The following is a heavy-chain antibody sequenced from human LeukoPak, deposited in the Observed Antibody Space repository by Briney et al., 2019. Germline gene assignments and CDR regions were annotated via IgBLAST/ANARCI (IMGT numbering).Heavy chain of an antibody. V-gene: IGHV6-1*01. Sequence: SQTLSLTCAISGDSVSSNSAAWNWIRQSPSRGLEWLGRTYYRSRWYNDYAVSVKSRITINPDTSKNQFSLQLSSVTPEDTAVYYCAREGLDPWDVTSGYSYVSSWGQGTLVTVSS. J-gene: IGHJ5*02. CDR3: AREGLDPWDVTSGYSYVSS. D-gene: IGHD5-18*01. CDR1: GDSVSSNSAA. CDR2: TYYRSRWYN.